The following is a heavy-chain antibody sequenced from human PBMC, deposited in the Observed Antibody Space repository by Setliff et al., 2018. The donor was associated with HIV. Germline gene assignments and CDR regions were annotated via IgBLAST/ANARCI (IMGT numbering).Heavy chain of an antibody. Sequence: GGSLRLSCAASGFTFRSFGMHWVRQAPGKGLEWVALIWYDGINKNYADSVKGRFTISRDNSKNMVYLEMRSLRPDDTAVYYCAKADDGAAAGPAPWGQGTLVTVSS. J-gene: IGHJ5*02. D-gene: IGHD6-13*01. CDR2: IWYDGINK. V-gene: IGHV3-30*02. CDR1: GFTFRSFG. CDR3: AKADDGAAAGPAP.